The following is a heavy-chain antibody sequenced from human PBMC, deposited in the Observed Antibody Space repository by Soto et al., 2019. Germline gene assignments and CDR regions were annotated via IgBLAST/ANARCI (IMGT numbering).Heavy chain of an antibody. CDR2: ISWNSGSI. D-gene: IGHD6-13*01. J-gene: IGHJ4*02. CDR1: GFTFDDYA. Sequence: EVQLVESGGGLVQPGRSLRLSCAASGFTFDDYAMHWVRQAPGQGLEWVSGISWNSGSIGYAVSVKGRFTISRDNAKTSLYLQMKSLRAEDTALYYCAKATGYSSSWGMGYYFDYWGQGTLVTVSS. CDR3: AKATGYSSSWGMGYYFDY. V-gene: IGHV3-9*01.